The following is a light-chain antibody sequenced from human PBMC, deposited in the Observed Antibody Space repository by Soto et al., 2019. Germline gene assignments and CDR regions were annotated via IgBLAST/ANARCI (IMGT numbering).Light chain of an antibody. Sequence: EIVLTQSLATLSLSPGERGTLSCRASQSVSSYLAWYQQKPGQAPRLLIYDASNRATGTPPRFSGSGSGTDFTLTISSLEPEDFAVYYCQQRASWPLTFGGGTEVEIK. J-gene: IGKJ4*01. CDR2: DAS. V-gene: IGKV3-11*01. CDR1: QSVSSY. CDR3: QQRASWPLT.